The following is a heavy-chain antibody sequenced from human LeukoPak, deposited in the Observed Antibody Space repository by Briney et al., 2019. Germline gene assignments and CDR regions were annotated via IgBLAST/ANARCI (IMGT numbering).Heavy chain of an antibody. CDR2: ISGSGGST. V-gene: IGHV3-23*01. Sequence: PGGSLRLSCAASGFTFSSYAMSWVRQAPRKGLEWVSTISGSGGSTYFADSVKGRFTISRDNSRNTLYLQMNSLRAEDTAVYYCARDVAGTTYYYYGMDVWGQGTTVTVSS. CDR3: ARDVAGTTYYYYGMDV. J-gene: IGHJ6*02. CDR1: GFTFSSYA. D-gene: IGHD1-7*01.